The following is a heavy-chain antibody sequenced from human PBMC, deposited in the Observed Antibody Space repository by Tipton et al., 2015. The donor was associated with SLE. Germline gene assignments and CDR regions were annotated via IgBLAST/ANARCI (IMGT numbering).Heavy chain of an antibody. V-gene: IGHV4-59*01. CDR1: GGSISSYY. J-gene: IGHJ4*02. D-gene: IGHD3-3*01. Sequence: TLSLTCTVSGGSISSYYWSWIRQPPGKGREWIGYIYYSGSTNYNPSLKSRVTISVDTSKNQFSLKLSSVTAADTAVYYCARALGPTIFGVGYWGQGTLVTVSS. CDR2: IYYSGST. CDR3: ARALGPTIFGVGY.